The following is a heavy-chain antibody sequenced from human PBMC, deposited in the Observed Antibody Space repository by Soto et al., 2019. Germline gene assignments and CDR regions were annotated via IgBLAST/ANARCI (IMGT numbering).Heavy chain of an antibody. V-gene: IGHV3-21*01. CDR3: ARGHDY. Sequence: SLRLSCAASGFDFRKFWMNWIRHVPGKGLEWVATINSGGSHNYYADSVKGRFTISRDNSKNSLYLQMNSLRAEDTAVYYCARGHDYWGQGTLVTVSS. J-gene: IGHJ4*02. CDR1: GFDFRKFW. CDR2: INSGGSHN.